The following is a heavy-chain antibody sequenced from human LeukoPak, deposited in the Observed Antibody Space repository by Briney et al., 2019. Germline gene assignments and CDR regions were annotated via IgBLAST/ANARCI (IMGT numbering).Heavy chain of an antibody. Sequence: QPGGSLRLSCAVSGFTFGSYTMNWVRQAPGKGLEWVSFISDSGGRTYYADSVKGRFTISRDNSKNTLFLQMSRLRAEDTGVYYCAESIASNGIVYWGQGTQVTVSS. V-gene: IGHV3-23*01. CDR1: GFTFGSYT. D-gene: IGHD6-6*01. CDR3: AESIASNGIVY. J-gene: IGHJ4*02. CDR2: ISDSGGRT.